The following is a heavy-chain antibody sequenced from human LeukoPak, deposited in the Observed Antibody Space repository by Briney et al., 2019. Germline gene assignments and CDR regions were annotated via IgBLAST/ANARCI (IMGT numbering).Heavy chain of an antibody. Sequence: GGSLRLSCAVSGFTFSSFWMNWVRQAPGKGLEWVASIRQDGGEKSYVDSVKGRFTISRDNTENSLYLQMNSLRAEDTAVYYCARDGTAAGLYFDLWGQGTLVTVSS. J-gene: IGHJ4*01. V-gene: IGHV3-7*01. CDR3: ARDGTAAGLYFDL. D-gene: IGHD6-13*01. CDR1: GFTFSSFW. CDR2: IRQDGGEK.